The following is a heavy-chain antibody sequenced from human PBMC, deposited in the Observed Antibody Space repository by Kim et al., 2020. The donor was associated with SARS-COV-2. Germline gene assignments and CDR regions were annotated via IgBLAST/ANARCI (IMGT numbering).Heavy chain of an antibody. V-gene: IGHV4-39*01. CDR2: RSYSGRT. J-gene: IGHJ6*02. Sequence: SETLSLTCTVSGDSISSSDYYWAWIRQPPGKGLEWLGSRSYSGRTYYNPSLKSRLTISVDTSKNQVSLQLDSVTAADTAVYYCARPPHSSPGYYGVDVWGQGTTVTVSS. D-gene: IGHD6-13*01. CDR1: GDSISSSDYY. CDR3: ARPPHSSPGYYGVDV.